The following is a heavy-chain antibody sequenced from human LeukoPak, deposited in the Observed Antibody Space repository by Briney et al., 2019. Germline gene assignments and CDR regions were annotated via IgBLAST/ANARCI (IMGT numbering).Heavy chain of an antibody. D-gene: IGHD3-10*01. CDR3: ARHGSGSYNY. Sequence: PSETLSLTCTVSGGSISSSSSYWGWIRQPPGKGLEWIGNIYYSGSTYYNPSLKSRVTISVATSKNQFSLKLSSVTAADTAVYYCARHGSGSYNYWGQGTLVTVSP. CDR1: GGSISSSSSY. V-gene: IGHV4-39*01. CDR2: IYYSGST. J-gene: IGHJ4*02.